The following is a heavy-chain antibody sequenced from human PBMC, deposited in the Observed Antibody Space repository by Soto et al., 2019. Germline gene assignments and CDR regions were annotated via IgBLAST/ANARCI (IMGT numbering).Heavy chain of an antibody. CDR2: IKSKTDGGTA. CDR1: GFSSTNAW. CDR3: TTGMSGPKNF. Sequence: GGSLRLSCAASGFSSTNAWMNWVRQAPGKGLEWVGRIKSKTDGGTADYAAPVKGRFTISRDESKNTLYLQMNSLKTEDTAVYYCTTGMSGPKNFWGQGTLVTVSS. J-gene: IGHJ4*02. D-gene: IGHD6-25*01. V-gene: IGHV3-15*07.